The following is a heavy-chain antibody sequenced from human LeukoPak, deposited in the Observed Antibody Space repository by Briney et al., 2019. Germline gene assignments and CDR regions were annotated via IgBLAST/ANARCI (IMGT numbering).Heavy chain of an antibody. CDR2: IYYSGST. V-gene: IGHV4-31*03. D-gene: IGHD3-22*01. J-gene: IGHJ4*02. Sequence: SQTLSLTCTVSGGSISSGGYYWSWIRQHPGKGLVWIGYIYYSGSTYYNPSLKSRVTISVDTSKNQFSLKLSSVTAADTAVYYCARGGDRSGYYYESYFDYWGQGTLVTVSS. CDR1: GGSISSGGYY. CDR3: ARGGDRSGYYYESYFDY.